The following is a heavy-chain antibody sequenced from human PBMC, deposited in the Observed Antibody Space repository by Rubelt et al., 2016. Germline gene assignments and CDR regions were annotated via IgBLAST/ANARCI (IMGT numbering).Heavy chain of an antibody. CDR3: ARLPKSGYNYGHYFDY. D-gene: IGHD5-18*01. Sequence: QVQLQQWGAGLLKPSETLSLTCAVYGGSFSGYYWSWIRQPPGKGLEWIGEINHSGSNKYNPTLKSRVNIYVEASKNQFSLKLGSVTAADTAVYYCARLPKSGYNYGHYFDYWGQGTLVTVSS. V-gene: IGHV4-34*01. CDR1: GGSFSGYY. J-gene: IGHJ4*02. CDR2: INHSGSN.